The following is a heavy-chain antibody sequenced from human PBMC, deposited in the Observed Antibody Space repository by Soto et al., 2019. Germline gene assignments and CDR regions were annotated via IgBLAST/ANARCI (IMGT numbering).Heavy chain of an antibody. Sequence: QVQLVQSGAEVKKPGASVKGSCKASGFTFTGYYIHWVRQAPGQGLEWMGWIDPKSGDTKYVEKFQGRVTMTRDTSVGTVDMELKRLRSDDTAVYYCAIGVPAVIYLGWFDPWGPGTLVTVSS. CDR1: GFTFTGYY. D-gene: IGHD2-2*02. V-gene: IGHV1-2*02. CDR3: AIGVPAVIYLGWFDP. CDR2: IDPKSGDT. J-gene: IGHJ5*02.